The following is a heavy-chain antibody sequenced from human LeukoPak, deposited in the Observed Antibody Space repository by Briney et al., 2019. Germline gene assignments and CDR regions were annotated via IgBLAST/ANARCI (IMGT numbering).Heavy chain of an antibody. Sequence: ASVKVSCKASGYTFTGYYIHWVRQAPGQGLEWMGWINPNSGGTNYAQKFQGRVTMTRDTSITTSYMELSRLRSDDTAVYYCARSNSSTLRVDYWGQGTLVTVSS. V-gene: IGHV1-2*02. CDR3: ARSNSSTLRVDY. J-gene: IGHJ4*02. CDR2: INPNSGGT. CDR1: GYTFTGYY. D-gene: IGHD6-13*01.